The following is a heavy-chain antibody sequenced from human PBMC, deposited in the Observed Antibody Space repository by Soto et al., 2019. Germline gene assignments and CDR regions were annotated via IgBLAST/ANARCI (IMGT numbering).Heavy chain of an antibody. D-gene: IGHD2-2*01. CDR2: IYWNDDK. V-gene: IGHV2-5*01. J-gene: IGHJ4*02. Sequence: QITLKESGPTLVKPTQTLTLTCTFSGFSLSTSGVGVGWIRQPPGKALEWLALIYWNDDKRYSPSLKSRLTITKDTHKNRAVRTMTTMYLVDTPSCSGATRRGYQLVNYFASWGQGPMVTVSS. CDR3: ATRRGYQLVNYFAS. CDR1: GFSLSTSGVG.